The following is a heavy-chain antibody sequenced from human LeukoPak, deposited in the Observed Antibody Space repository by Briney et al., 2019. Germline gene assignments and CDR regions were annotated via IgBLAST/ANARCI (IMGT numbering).Heavy chain of an antibody. CDR1: GDYISSRNNY. J-gene: IGHJ4*02. D-gene: IGHD6-19*01. CDR2: IYYSGST. CDR3: ARDAEAVAGHIDY. V-gene: IGHV4-39*07. Sequence: PSETLSLTCTVSGDYISSRNNYWGWIRQTPGKGLEWIGSIYYSGSTYYNPSLKSRVTISVDTSKNQFSLKLSSVTAADTAVYYCARDAEAVAGHIDYWGQGTLVTVSS.